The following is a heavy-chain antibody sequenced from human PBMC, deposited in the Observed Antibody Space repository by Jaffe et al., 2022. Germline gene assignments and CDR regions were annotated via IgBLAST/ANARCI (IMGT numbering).Heavy chain of an antibody. D-gene: IGHD2-2*01. CDR2: INPNSGGT. CDR1: GYTFTGYY. V-gene: IGHV1-2*06. J-gene: IGHJ3*02. CDR3: ARVVVVPAAPIYDAFDI. Sequence: QVQLVQSGAEVKKPGASVKVSCKASGYTFTGYYMHWVRQAPGQGLEWMGRINPNSGGTNYAQKFQGRVTMTRDTSISTAYMELSRLRSDDTAVYYCARVVVVPAAPIYDAFDIWGQGTMVTVSS.